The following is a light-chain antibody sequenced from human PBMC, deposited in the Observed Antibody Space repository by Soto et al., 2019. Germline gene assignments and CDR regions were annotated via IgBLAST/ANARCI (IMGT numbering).Light chain of an antibody. CDR2: GAS. Sequence: EIVMTQSPATLSLSPGERATLSCRASQSVSSNLAWYQQKPGQAPRLLIYGASTRATGIPARFSGSGSGTEFTLTISSLKSEDFAFYYCQQRNSWPLTFGGGTKVDI. J-gene: IGKJ4*01. CDR3: QQRNSWPLT. V-gene: IGKV3-15*01. CDR1: QSVSSN.